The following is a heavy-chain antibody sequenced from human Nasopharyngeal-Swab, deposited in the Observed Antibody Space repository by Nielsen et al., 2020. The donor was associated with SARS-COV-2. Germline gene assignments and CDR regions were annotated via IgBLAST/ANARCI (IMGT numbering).Heavy chain of an antibody. D-gene: IGHD1-1*01. V-gene: IGHV3-23*01. CDR1: GFTFGSYA. J-gene: IGHJ5*02. CDR3: AKIPQRTYGPRYNWFDP. CDR2: ISGSGGTT. Sequence: GVLKISCAASGFTFGSYAMNWVRQAPGKGLEWVSSISGSGGTTYYADSVKGRFTISRDNSKSTLDLQMNSLRDEDTAIYYCAKIPQRTYGPRYNWFDPWGQGTLVTVSS.